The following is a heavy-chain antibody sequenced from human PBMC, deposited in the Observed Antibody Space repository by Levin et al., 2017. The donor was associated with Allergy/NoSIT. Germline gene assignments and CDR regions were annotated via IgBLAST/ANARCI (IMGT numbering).Heavy chain of an antibody. D-gene: IGHD3-9*01. CDR1: GFTFSSYA. Sequence: PGGSLRLSCSASGFTFSSYAMHWVRQAPGKGLEYVSAISSNGGSTYYADSVKGRFTISRDNSKNTLYLQMSSLRAEDTAVYYCVKDGPLEVLRYFDWLFEGEQSIDYWGQGTLVTVSS. V-gene: IGHV3-64D*06. CDR3: VKDGPLEVLRYFDWLFEGEQSIDY. J-gene: IGHJ4*02. CDR2: ISSNGGST.